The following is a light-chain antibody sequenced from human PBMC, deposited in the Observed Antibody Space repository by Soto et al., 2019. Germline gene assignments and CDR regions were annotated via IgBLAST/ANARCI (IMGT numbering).Light chain of an antibody. CDR3: MQGSNWPNT. J-gene: IGKJ4*01. CDR2: RVS. Sequence: AMAQCAIFIPSTRGRLASFSSRSRQNLVYRDGSTYLNWFQQRPGQSPRRLIYRVSNRDSGVPDRFSGSGSGTDFTLNISRVEAEDVGVYYCMQGSNWPNTFGEGTKVDIK. CDR1: QNLVYRDGSTY. V-gene: IGKV2-30*01.